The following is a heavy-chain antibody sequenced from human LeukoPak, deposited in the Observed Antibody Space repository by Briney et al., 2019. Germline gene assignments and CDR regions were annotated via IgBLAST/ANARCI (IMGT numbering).Heavy chain of an antibody. V-gene: IGHV3-7*01. J-gene: IGHJ4*02. CDR1: GFTFSSYW. CDR3: ARVETYYYDSSGYYFDY. D-gene: IGHD3-22*01. Sequence: GGSLRLSCAASGFTFSSYWMSWVRQAPGKGLEWVANIKQDGSEKYYVDSVKGRFTISRDNAKNSLYLQMNSLRAEDTAVYYCARVETYYYDSSGYYFDYWGQGTLVTVSS. CDR2: IKQDGSEK.